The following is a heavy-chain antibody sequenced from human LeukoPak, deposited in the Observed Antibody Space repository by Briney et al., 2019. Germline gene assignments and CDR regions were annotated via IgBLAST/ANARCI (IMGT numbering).Heavy chain of an antibody. CDR2: INPNSGGT. J-gene: IGHJ6*02. CDR3: ARVRPWGFDYYYYGMDV. CDR1: VYTFTAYY. D-gene: IGHD7-27*01. V-gene: IGHV1-2*02. Sequence: ASVKVSCKASVYTFTAYYMHWVRQAPGQGLEWMGWINPNSGGTNYAQKFRGRVTMTRDTSISTAYMELSRLRSDDPAVYYCARVRPWGFDYYYYGMDVWGQGTTVTVSS.